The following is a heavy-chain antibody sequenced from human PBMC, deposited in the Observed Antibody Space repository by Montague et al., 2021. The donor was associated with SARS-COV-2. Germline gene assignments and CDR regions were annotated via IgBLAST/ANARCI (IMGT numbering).Heavy chain of an antibody. J-gene: IGHJ5*02. CDR3: ARNGVEPRGSGRYYSGNWLDP. Sequence: PALVTPTQTLTLTCTFSGFSLTTDGMRVSWVRRPPGKALEWLARIDWDDDKYYSTSLKTRLTISKDTSKNQVVLRMTNMDPADTATYYCARNGVEPRGSGRYYSGNWLDPWGQGTLVTVSS. D-gene: IGHD3-10*01. CDR2: IDWDDDK. V-gene: IGHV2-70*04. CDR1: GFSLTTDGMR.